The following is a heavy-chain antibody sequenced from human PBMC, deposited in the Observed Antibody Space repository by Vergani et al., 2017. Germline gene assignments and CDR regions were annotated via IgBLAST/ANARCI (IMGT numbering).Heavy chain of an antibody. CDR1: GFTVSSNY. CDR3: ARNLGDTAMVREPLVDY. J-gene: IGHJ4*02. V-gene: IGHV3-53*02. Sequence: EVQLVETGGGLIQPGGSLRLSCAASGFTVSSNYMSWVRQAPGQGLEWVSVLYSGGSTYYADSVKGRITISRDNSKTTLYLQMNSLRAEDTAVYYCARNLGDTAMVREPLVDYWGKGTLVTGSS. D-gene: IGHD5-18*01. CDR2: LYSGGST.